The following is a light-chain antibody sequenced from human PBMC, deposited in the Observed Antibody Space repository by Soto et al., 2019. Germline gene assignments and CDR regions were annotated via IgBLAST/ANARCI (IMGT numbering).Light chain of an antibody. V-gene: IGKV3-20*01. CDR3: QQYGSSPWT. CDR1: QSVSSY. Sequence: EGVLPQSPATLSLSPGERATLSCRASQSVSSYLAWYQQEPGQAPRLLIYDASNRATGIPARFSGSGSGTDFTLTISRLEPEDFAVYYCQQYGSSPWTSGQGSKVDVK. CDR2: DAS. J-gene: IGKJ1*01.